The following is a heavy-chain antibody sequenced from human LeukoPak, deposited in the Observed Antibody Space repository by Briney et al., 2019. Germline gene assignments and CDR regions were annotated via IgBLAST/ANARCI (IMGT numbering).Heavy chain of an antibody. CDR3: AERSGFYGYFLDY. CDR1: GFTFSSYA. J-gene: IGHJ4*02. CDR2: ISGSGGST. V-gene: IGHV3-23*01. D-gene: IGHD5-18*01. Sequence: GGSLRLSCAASGFTFSSYAMSWVRQAPGKGLEWVSAISGSGGSTYYADSVKGRFTIPRDNSKNTLYLQMNSLRAEDTAVYYCAERSGFYGYFLDYWGQGTLVTVS.